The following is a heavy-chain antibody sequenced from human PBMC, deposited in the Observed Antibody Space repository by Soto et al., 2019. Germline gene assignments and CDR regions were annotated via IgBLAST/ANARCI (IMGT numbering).Heavy chain of an antibody. CDR3: VRDGTKTLRDWFDP. CDR2: IYATGTT. J-gene: IGHJ5*02. V-gene: IGHV4-4*07. Sequence: NPSETLSLTCTVSGASISGFYLSWIRKSAGKGLECIGRIYATGTTDYNPSLKSRVMMSVDTSKKQFSLKLRSVTAADTAVYYCVRDGTKTLRDWFDPWGQGISVTVYS. D-gene: IGHD1-1*01. CDR1: GASISGFY.